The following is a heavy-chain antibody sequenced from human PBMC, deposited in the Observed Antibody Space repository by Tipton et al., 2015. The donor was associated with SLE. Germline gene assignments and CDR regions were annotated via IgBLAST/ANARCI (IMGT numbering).Heavy chain of an antibody. CDR1: GGSISSTGYY. CDR2: IYHDGST. J-gene: IGHJ6*03. V-gene: IGHV4-39*07. D-gene: IGHD2-21*01. CDR3: AREKGLRSYMDV. Sequence: TLSLTCTVSGGSISSTGYYWGWIRQPPGKGLEWIGNIYHDGSTYFNPSLKSRVAISIDTSKNQFSLQLTSVTAADTAVYYCAREKGLRSYMDVWGKGTTVTVSS.